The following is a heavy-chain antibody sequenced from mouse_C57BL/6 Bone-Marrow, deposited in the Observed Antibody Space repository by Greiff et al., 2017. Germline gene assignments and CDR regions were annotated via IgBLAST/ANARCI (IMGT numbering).Heavy chain of an antibody. CDR2: IDPSDSET. D-gene: IGHD2-3*01. CDR3: ARGDGYYVRYAMDY. Sequence: VQLQQPGAELVRPGSSVKLSCKASGYTFTSYWMHWVKQRPIQGLEWIGNIDPSDSETHYNQKFKDKATLTVDKSYSTAYMQLSSLTSEDSAVYYCARGDGYYVRYAMDYWGQGTSVTVSS. CDR1: GYTFTSYW. J-gene: IGHJ4*01. V-gene: IGHV1-52*01.